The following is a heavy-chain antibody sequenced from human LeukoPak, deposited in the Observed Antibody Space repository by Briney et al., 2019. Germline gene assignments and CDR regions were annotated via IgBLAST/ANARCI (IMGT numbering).Heavy chain of an antibody. D-gene: IGHD2-15*01. CDR1: GYSISSGYY. CDR2: IDHSGST. CDR3: ARVCSSGRCLDY. Sequence: SETLSLTCTVSGYSISSGYYWAWMRQPPGKGLEWIGSIDHSGSTYYNPSLKSRVTVSVDTSKNQVSLRLSSVTAADTAVYYCARVCSSGRCLDYWGQGTLVTVSS. V-gene: IGHV4-38-2*02. J-gene: IGHJ4*02.